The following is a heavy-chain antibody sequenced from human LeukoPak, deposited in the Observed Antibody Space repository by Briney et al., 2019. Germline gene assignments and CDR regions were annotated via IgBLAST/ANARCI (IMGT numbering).Heavy chain of an antibody. D-gene: IGHD2-15*01. V-gene: IGHV4-34*01. CDR3: ARGRGYCSGGSCPYYYYGMDV. CDR2: INHSGST. J-gene: IGHJ6*02. CDR1: GGSFSGYY. Sequence: SETLSLTCTVYGGSFSGYYWSWIRQPPGKGLEWIGEINHSGSTNYNPSLKSRVTISVDTSKNQFSLKLSSVTAADTAVYYCARGRGYCSGGSCPYYYYGMDVWGQGTTVTVSS.